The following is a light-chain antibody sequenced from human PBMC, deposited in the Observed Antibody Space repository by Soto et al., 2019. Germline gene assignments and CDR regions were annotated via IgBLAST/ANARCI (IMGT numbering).Light chain of an antibody. CDR2: KAS. Sequence: DIQMTQSPSTLSAFVGDRVTITCRASQSISTWLAWYQQKPGKVPKLLIFKASSLQSGVPSRFSGSGSGTDFTLTISSLQPDDSATYYCQQYNPSSRTFGQGTKVDIK. V-gene: IGKV1-5*03. J-gene: IGKJ1*01. CDR3: QQYNPSSRT. CDR1: QSISTW.